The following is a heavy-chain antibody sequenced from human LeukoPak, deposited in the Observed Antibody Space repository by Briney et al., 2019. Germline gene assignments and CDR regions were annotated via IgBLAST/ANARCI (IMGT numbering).Heavy chain of an antibody. Sequence: GRSLRFSCAASGFTFSSYWMSWVRQAPGKGLEWVANIKQDGSEKYYVDSVKGRFTISRDNAKNSLYLQMNSLRAEDTAVYYCARDRLDYYGSGSYYKWYYYYGMDVWGQGTTVTVSS. CDR3: ARDRLDYYGSGSYYKWYYYYGMDV. V-gene: IGHV3-7*01. CDR2: IKQDGSEK. J-gene: IGHJ6*02. D-gene: IGHD3-10*01. CDR1: GFTFSSYW.